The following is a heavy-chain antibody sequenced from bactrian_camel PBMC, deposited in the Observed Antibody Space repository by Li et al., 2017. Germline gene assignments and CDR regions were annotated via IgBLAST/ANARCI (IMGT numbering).Heavy chain of an antibody. J-gene: IGHJ6*01. D-gene: IGHD5*01. CDR2: IDSDGDT. CDR3: AAGQGVGWCLDVIRVGAEPDFDY. Sequence: QVQLVESGGGLVQPGGSLRLSCAASAPTYETYYLQWFRQAPGKYREGIAVIDSDGDTAYAESLKDRFTISVDNAKNTLYLQINSLKPEDSATYYCAAGQGVGWCLDVIRVGAEPDFDYWGHGTQVTVS. V-gene: IGHV3S6*01. CDR1: APTYETYY.